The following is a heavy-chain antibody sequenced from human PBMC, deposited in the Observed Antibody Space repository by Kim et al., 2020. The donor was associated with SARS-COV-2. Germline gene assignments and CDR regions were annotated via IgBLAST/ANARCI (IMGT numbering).Heavy chain of an antibody. CDR2: INAGNGNT. Sequence: ASVKVSCEASGYTFTSYAMHWVRQAPGQRLEWMGWINAGNGNTKYSQKFQGRVTITRDTSASTAYMELSSLRSEDTAVYYCARSGSGWWPVTPPYLDYWGQGTLVTVSS. D-gene: IGHD6-19*01. J-gene: IGHJ4*02. V-gene: IGHV1-3*01. CDR3: ARSGSGWWPVTPPYLDY. CDR1: GYTFTSYA.